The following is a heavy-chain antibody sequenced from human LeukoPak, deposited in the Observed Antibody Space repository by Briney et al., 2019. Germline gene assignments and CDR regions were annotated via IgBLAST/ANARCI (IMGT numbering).Heavy chain of an antibody. CDR3: ARGLAFSSSWVFDY. CDR2: IYTSGGT. Sequence: PSETLSLTCTVSGVSISTYYWSWIRQPAGKGLEWIGRIYTSGGTNYNPSLKSRVTMSVDTSKNQFSLKLSSVTAADTAVYFCARGLAFSSSWVFDYWGQGTLVTVSS. V-gene: IGHV4-4*07. CDR1: GVSISTYY. D-gene: IGHD6-13*01. J-gene: IGHJ4*02.